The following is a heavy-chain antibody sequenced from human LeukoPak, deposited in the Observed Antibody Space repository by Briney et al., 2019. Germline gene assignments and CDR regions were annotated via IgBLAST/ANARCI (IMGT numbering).Heavy chain of an antibody. CDR1: GGSISSGDYY. CDR3: AREGTMIVGALDAFDI. CDR2: IYYSGST. J-gene: IGHJ3*02. V-gene: IGHV4-30-4*01. D-gene: IGHD3-22*01. Sequence: PSQTLSLTCTVSGGSISSGDYYWSWIRQPPGKGLEWIGYIYYSGSTYYNPSLKSRVTISVDTSKNQFSLKLSSVTAADTAVYYCAREGTMIVGALDAFDIWGQGTMVTVSS.